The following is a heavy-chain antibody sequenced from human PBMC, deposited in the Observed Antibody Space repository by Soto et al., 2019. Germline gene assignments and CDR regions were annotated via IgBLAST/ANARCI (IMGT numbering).Heavy chain of an antibody. J-gene: IGHJ4*02. D-gene: IGHD3-16*02. CDR1: GYTFTGYY. Sequence: ASVKVSCKASGYTFTGYYMHWVRQAPGQGLEWMGWINPNSGGTNYAQKFQGWVTMTRDTSISTAYMELSRLRSDDTAVYYCARASMDNDYIWGSYRHKYYFDYWGQGTLVTVSS. V-gene: IGHV1-2*04. CDR2: INPNSGGT. CDR3: ARASMDNDYIWGSYRHKYYFDY.